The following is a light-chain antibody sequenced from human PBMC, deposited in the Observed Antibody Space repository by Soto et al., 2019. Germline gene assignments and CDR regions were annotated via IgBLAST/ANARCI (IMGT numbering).Light chain of an antibody. V-gene: IGLV1-40*01. CDR2: GNR. J-gene: IGLJ3*02. Sequence: QSVLTQPPSVSGAPGQRVTLSCTGNSSNLGAGYDVHWYQQLPGAAPKLVIFGNRNRPSGVPERFSGSKSGTSASLAITGLQAEDEADYSCQAYEYSLTASVFGGGTKVTVL. CDR1: SSNLGAGYD. CDR3: QAYEYSLTASV.